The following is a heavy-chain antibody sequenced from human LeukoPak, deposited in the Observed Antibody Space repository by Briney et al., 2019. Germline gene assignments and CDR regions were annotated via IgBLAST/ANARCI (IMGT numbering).Heavy chain of an antibody. Sequence: GGSLRLSCAASGFSSSDYWMHWVPHAPGKGLVWVSRMNSDGTTTNYADSVKGRFTISRDNAKNTLYLQMNSLRAEDTAVYYCARGRGPYGWFDPWGQGTLVTVSS. J-gene: IGHJ5*02. CDR1: GFSSSDYW. CDR3: ARGRGPYGWFDP. V-gene: IGHV3-74*01. D-gene: IGHD3-10*01. CDR2: MNSDGTTT.